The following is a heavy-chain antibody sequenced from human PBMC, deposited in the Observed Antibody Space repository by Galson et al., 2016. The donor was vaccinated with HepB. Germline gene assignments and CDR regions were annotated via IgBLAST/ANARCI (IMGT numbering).Heavy chain of an antibody. D-gene: IGHD6-19*01. J-gene: IGHJ3*01. V-gene: IGHV4-61*09. Sequence: TLSLTCTVSGXSIXXXGNXXSWIRQSAGKGLEWLGHIYANGTSHYNPSLKRRLAISVDTSQNQISLRLSSVTATDTALYFCAREAWLWLVKNSFDLWGQGTMVTVAS. CDR1: GXSIXXXGNX. CDR2: IYANGTS. CDR3: AREAWLWLVKNSFDL.